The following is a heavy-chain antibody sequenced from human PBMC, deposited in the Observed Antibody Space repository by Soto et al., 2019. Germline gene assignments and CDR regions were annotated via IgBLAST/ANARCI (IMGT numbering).Heavy chain of an antibody. J-gene: IGHJ4*02. V-gene: IGHV4-59*01. D-gene: IGHD3-10*01. CDR1: GGSISSYY. CDR3: ARSGGSAYAY. Sequence: SETLSLTCTVSGGSISSYYWSWIRQPPGKGLEWIGYIYNRGSTTSYNPSLKGRVTISVDTSKNQFSLKLSSVTAADTAVYYCARSGGSAYAYWGQGALVTVSS. CDR2: IYNRGSTT.